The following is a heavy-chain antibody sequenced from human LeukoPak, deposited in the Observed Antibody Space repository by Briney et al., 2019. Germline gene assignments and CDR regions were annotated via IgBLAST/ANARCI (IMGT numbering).Heavy chain of an antibody. V-gene: IGHV3-74*01. Sequence: PGGSLRLSCAASGFTFSGYLMHWVRPAPGKGVVWVALGTRGGSGTNYADSVKGRFTISRDNGKNTLSLQMISLRAEDTAVYYCARDGDGYNIDYWGQGTLVTVSS. D-gene: IGHD5-24*01. CDR1: GFTFSGYL. CDR3: ARDGDGYNIDY. CDR2: GTRGGSGT. J-gene: IGHJ4*02.